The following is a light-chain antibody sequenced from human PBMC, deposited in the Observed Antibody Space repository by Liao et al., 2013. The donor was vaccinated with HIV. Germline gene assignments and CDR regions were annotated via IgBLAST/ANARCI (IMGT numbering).Light chain of an antibody. CDR1: KLGNKY. Sequence: SYELTQPPSVSVSPGQTASITCSGDKLGNKYSSWYQQKPGQSPVLVIYYDSDRPSGIPERFSGSNSGNTATLTISGTQAMDEADYYCQAWDSSDVVFGGGTKLTVL. V-gene: IGLV3-1*01. J-gene: IGLJ2*01. CDR3: QAWDSSDVV. CDR2: YDS.